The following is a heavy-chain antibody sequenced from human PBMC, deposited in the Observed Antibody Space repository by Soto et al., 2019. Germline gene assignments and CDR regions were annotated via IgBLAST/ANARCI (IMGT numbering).Heavy chain of an antibody. V-gene: IGHV3-33*01. CDR2: MWHDGTNK. Sequence: QVHLVESGGGVVQPGRSLRLSCAASGFTFSNYVMHWVRQAPGKGLEWVAVMWHDGTNKNYADSVKGRFTISRDNSKNTLYLQMSSLRGEDTAVYYCAREVKESYSHDYWGQGTLVTVSS. CDR3: AREVKESYSHDY. J-gene: IGHJ4*02. D-gene: IGHD3-10*01. CDR1: GFTFSNYV.